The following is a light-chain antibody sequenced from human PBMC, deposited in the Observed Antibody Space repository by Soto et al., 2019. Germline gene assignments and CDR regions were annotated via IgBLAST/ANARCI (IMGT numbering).Light chain of an antibody. Sequence: GDRITITCRASQGISSYLALYQQKPGKSPKLLIYGASTLSGGVPFRFSGSGSVPYITPITNSPLLEEVATYYCPHPNTYPIIFGQ. V-gene: IGKV1-9*01. J-gene: IGKJ5*01. CDR1: QGISSY. CDR2: GAS. CDR3: PHPNTYPII.